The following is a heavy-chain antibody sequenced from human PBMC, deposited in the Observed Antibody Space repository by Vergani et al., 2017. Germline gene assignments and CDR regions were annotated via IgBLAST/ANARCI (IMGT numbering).Heavy chain of an antibody. CDR3: ARHRPYMGSSWYNWYFDL. CDR2: ISSSGSP. V-gene: IGHV4-39*01. Sequence: QLQLQESGPGLVKPSETLSLSCRVSGDSISRSHYYWGFIRQPPGKGLEWIGSISSSGSPYYNPTLKSRLAFSVDTSKNLFSLRLKSVTATDTAVYYCARHRPYMGSSWYNWYFDLWGRGTLVTVSS. CDR1: GDSISRSHYY. D-gene: IGHD6-13*01. J-gene: IGHJ2*01.